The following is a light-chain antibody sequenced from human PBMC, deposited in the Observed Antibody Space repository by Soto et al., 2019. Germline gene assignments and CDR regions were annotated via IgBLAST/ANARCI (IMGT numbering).Light chain of an antibody. V-gene: IGLV1-51*01. CDR3: GTWDSSLSAGV. J-gene: IGLJ3*02. CDR1: KSNIGDNF. CDR2: DSD. Sequence: QSVLTQPPSVSAAPGQKVTISCSGSKSNIGDNFVSWYQQLPRTAPKLLIYDSDKRPSGIPDRFSGSKSGTSATLTITALQTGDEADYYCGTWDSSLSAGVFGGGTKLTVL.